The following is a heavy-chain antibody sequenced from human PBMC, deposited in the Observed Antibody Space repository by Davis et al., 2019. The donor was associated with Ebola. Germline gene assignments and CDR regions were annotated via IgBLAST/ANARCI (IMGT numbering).Heavy chain of an antibody. CDR2: VYRNGGT. CDR1: GGSITRGSYY. CDR3: ARGRRPPNWHFDL. J-gene: IGHJ2*01. V-gene: IGHV4-61*10. Sequence: SETLSLTCTVSGGSITRGSYYWSWIRQSAGKGLEWIGHVYRNGGTNYNPSLKSRVTMSLDTSKNQFSLNLSSVTAADTAVYYCARGRRPPNWHFDLWGRGTLVTVSS.